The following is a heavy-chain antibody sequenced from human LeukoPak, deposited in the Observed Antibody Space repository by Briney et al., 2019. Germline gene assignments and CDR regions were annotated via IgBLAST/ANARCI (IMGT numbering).Heavy chain of an antibody. J-gene: IGHJ4*02. Sequence: SETLSLTCTVSGGSISSYYWSWIRQPPGKGLEWIGYIYYSGSTNYHPSLKSRVTISVDTSKNQFSLKLSSVTAADTAVYYCAREKNYGDSYYFDYWGQGTLVTVSS. V-gene: IGHV4-59*01. D-gene: IGHD4-17*01. CDR2: IYYSGST. CDR3: AREKNYGDSYYFDY. CDR1: GGSISSYY.